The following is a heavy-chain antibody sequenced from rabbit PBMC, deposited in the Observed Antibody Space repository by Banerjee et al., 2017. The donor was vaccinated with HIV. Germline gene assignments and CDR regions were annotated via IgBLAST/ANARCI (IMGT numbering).Heavy chain of an antibody. V-gene: IGHV1S45*01. Sequence: QQQLEESGGGLVKPGGTLTLTCKASGIDFSSYWMCWVRQAPGKGLEWIACIYTGSSGSTYYASWAKGRFTISKTSSTTVTLQMTSLTAADTATYFCARGSAGNLWGQGTLVTVS. CDR3: ARGSAGNL. D-gene: IGHD4-2*01. CDR1: GIDFSSYW. CDR2: IYTGSSGST. J-gene: IGHJ4*01.